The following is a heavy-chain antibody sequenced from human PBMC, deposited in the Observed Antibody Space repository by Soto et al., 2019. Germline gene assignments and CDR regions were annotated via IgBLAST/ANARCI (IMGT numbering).Heavy chain of an antibody. D-gene: IGHD2-15*01. CDR1: GYTFTNYG. CDR3: ARDRLPGRYCSGGSCYTDWFDP. Sequence: QVPLVQSGAEVKKPGASVKVSCKASGYTFTNYGINWVRQAPGQGLEWMGWISAYNGNTNYAQKLQGRVTMTTDTSPSTAYMELRSLRSDDTAVYYCARDRLPGRYCSGGSCYTDWFDPWGQGTLVTVSS. J-gene: IGHJ5*02. V-gene: IGHV1-18*01. CDR2: ISAYNGNT.